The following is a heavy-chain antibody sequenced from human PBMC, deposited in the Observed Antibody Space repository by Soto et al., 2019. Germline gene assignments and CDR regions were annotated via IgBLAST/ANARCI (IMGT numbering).Heavy chain of an antibody. CDR1: GGSISSYF. CDR2: VYYTGTT. CDR3: ARDLAAVPRAFDF. D-gene: IGHD6-13*01. V-gene: IGHV4-59*01. Sequence: ETLSLTCTVSGGSISSYFYIWVRQPPGKGLEWIGSVYYTGTTDYNPSLKSRVTISVDTSKTQFSLNLRSVTAADTAVYYCARDLAAVPRAFDFWGQGTLVTVPS. J-gene: IGHJ4*02.